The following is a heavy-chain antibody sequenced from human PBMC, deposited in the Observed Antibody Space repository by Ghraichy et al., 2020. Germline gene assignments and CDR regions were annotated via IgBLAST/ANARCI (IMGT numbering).Heavy chain of an antibody. CDR1: GYTFTGYY. V-gene: IGHV1-2*06. D-gene: IGHD5-12*01. Sequence: ASVKVSCKASGYTFTGYYMHWVRQAPGQGLEWMGRINPNSGGTNYAQKFQGRVTMTRDTSISTAYMELSRLRSDDTAVYYCARDVEEYSGYDFLDEDDHDAFDIWGQGTMVTVSS. CDR2: INPNSGGT. CDR3: ARDVEEYSGYDFLDEDDHDAFDI. J-gene: IGHJ3*02.